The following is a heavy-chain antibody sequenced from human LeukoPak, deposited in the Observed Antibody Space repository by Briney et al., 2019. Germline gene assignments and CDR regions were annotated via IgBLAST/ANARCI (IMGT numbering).Heavy chain of an antibody. CDR2: ISSDGTNK. J-gene: IGHJ4*02. V-gene: IGHV3-30*03. CDR3: RAATRYLDYYYDY. D-gene: IGHD3-22*01. Sequence: GGSLRLSCAASRFTFSIFGMHWVRQAPGKGLEWIAFISSDGTNKYYADSVRGRFTISRDNSKDTLYLQMSSLRIEDTAIYYCRAATRYLDYYYDYWGQGTLVTVSS. CDR1: RFTFSIFG.